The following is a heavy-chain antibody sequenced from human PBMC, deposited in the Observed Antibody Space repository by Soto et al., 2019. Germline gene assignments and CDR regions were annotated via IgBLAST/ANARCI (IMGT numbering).Heavy chain of an antibody. J-gene: IGHJ6*02. CDR3: ARVRGPYYYDSGSYSGMDV. Sequence: SETLSLTCTVSGGSISNYYWSWIRQPPGKGLEWIGHIYKSGSTYYNPSLKSRVTISVDTSKNHFSLNLSSVTAADTAVYYCARVRGPYYYDSGSYSGMDVWGQGTTVTVSS. CDR2: IYKSGST. D-gene: IGHD3-10*01. V-gene: IGHV4-59*01. CDR1: GGSISNYY.